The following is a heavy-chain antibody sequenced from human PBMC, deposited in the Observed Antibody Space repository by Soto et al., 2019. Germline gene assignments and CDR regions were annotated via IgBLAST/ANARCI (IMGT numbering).Heavy chain of an antibody. Sequence: EVQLLESGGGLVQPWGSLRLSCAASGFTFSTYSMTWVRQAPGKGLEWVSTIRDSGHSTHYADSVRGRFAISRGNSTNTLFLQMISLRAEDTVIYYCARVKDQILSSGWYGGEDIWGQGTMVTVSS. CDR1: GFTFSTYS. J-gene: IGHJ3*02. CDR3: ARVKDQILSSGWYGGEDI. D-gene: IGHD6-19*01. CDR2: IRDSGHST. V-gene: IGHV3-23*01.